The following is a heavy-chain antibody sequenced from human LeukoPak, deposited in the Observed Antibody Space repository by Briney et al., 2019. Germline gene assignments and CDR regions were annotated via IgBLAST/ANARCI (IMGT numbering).Heavy chain of an antibody. CDR3: ARATVGATSAFDY. CDR1: GFTFSSYW. V-gene: IGHV3-7*01. J-gene: IGHJ4*02. CDR2: IKEDGSEK. Sequence: PGGSLRLSCAASGFTFSSYWMSWVRQAPGKGLEWVANIKEDGSEKYYVDSVKGRFTISRDNAKNSLYLQMNSLRAEDTAVYYCARATVGATSAFDYWGQGTLVTVSS. D-gene: IGHD1-26*01.